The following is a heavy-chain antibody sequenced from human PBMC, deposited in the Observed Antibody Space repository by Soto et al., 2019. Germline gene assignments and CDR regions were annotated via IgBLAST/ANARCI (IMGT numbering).Heavy chain of an antibody. Sequence: QLQLQESGPGLVKPSETLSLTCTVSGGYISSSSYYWGWIRQPPGKGLEWIGSIYYSGSTYYNPSLKSRVTISVDTSKNQFSLKLSSVTAADTAVYYCASPQFYYDFWSGYLYWGQGTLVTVSS. CDR2: IYYSGST. J-gene: IGHJ4*02. CDR3: ASPQFYYDFWSGYLY. D-gene: IGHD3-3*01. CDR1: GGYISSSSYY. V-gene: IGHV4-39*01.